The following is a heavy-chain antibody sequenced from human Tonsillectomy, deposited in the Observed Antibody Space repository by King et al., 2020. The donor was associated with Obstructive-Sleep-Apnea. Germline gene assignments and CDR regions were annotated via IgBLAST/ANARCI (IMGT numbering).Heavy chain of an antibody. Sequence: VQLVESGGALVQPGGSLRLSCAASGFTFSNFAMTWVRHAPGKGLEWVSTLSGSGGSTYIADSVKGRFTISRDNSNDTLYLQMSSLRADDTAVYYCAKYRLGRPILKTWGPGTLVIVSS. D-gene: IGHD3-16*02. CDR1: GFTFSNFA. J-gene: IGHJ5*02. V-gene: IGHV3-23*04. CDR2: LSGSGGST. CDR3: AKYRLGRPILKT.